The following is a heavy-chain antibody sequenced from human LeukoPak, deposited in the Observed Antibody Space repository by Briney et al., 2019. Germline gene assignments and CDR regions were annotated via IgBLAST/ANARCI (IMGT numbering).Heavy chain of an antibody. J-gene: IGHJ4*02. CDR1: GFTVSSNY. V-gene: IGHV3-53*01. CDR3: ARGGGDYDSSGYFDY. CDR2: IYSGGST. Sequence: TGGSLRLSCAASGFTVSSNYMSWVRQAPGKGLEWVSVIYSGGSTYYADSVKGRFTISRDNSKNTLYLQMNSLRAEDTAVYYCARGGGDYDSSGYFDYWGQGTLVTVSS. D-gene: IGHD3-22*01.